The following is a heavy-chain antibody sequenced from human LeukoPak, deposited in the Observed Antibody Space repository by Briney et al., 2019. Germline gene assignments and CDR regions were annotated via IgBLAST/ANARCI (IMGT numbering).Heavy chain of an antibody. CDR1: GYTFAAYG. D-gene: IGHD3-9*01. CDR3: ARAGLSRYFDWSSPSGYYYGMDV. V-gene: IGHV1-18*01. J-gene: IGHJ6*02. Sequence: ASVKVSCKASGYTFAAYGISWVRQAPGQGLEWMGWINTDKGDKKYAQNLQGRVTMTTDTSTSTAYMDLRSLRSDDTAVYYCARAGLSRYFDWSSPSGYYYGMDVWGQGTTVTVSS. CDR2: INTDKGDK.